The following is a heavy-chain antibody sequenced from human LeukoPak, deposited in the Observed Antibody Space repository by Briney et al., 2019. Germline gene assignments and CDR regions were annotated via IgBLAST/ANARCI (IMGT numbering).Heavy chain of an antibody. D-gene: IGHD4-17*01. CDR1: GFPFSTYS. J-gene: IGHJ4*02. CDR3: ARDKGNDYGTYDN. V-gene: IGHV3-48*02. CDR2: SSSSGRAI. Sequence: PGRSLRLSCAASGFPFSTYSMHWVRQTPGKGLEWVSYSSSSGRAIYYADSVRGRFTMSRDNAKNSLFLQMDSLRDEDTAVYYCARDKGNDYGTYDNWGQGTLVTVSS.